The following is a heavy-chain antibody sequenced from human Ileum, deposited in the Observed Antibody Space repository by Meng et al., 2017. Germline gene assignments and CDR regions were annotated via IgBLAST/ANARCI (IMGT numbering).Heavy chain of an antibody. D-gene: IGHD2-21*02. Sequence: EVQLLESGGGLVQPGGSLRLSCAASGFTFSSYAMTWVRQAPGKGLEWVSVISGNGDITYYADSVRGRFTISRDNSKDTLYLEMNSLRAEDTALYYCAKDNLVVTTIQGYFDYWGLGTLVTVSS. CDR1: GFTFSSYA. CDR2: ISGNGDIT. V-gene: IGHV3-23*01. CDR3: AKDNLVVTTIQGYFDY. J-gene: IGHJ4*02.